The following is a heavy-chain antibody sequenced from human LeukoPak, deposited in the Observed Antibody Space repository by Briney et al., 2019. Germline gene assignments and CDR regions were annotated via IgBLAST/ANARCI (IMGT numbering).Heavy chain of an antibody. CDR3: ARGHYEMGV. J-gene: IGHJ6*02. CDR1: GFTFSNYW. Sequence: GGSLRLSCEASGFTFSNYWMSWVRQAPGKGLEWVANIKQDGSEKYFVGSVMGRFTISRDNAKNSLYLQMNSLTAEDTAVYYCARGHYEMGVWGQGTTVTVSS. V-gene: IGHV3-7*05. CDR2: IKQDGSEK.